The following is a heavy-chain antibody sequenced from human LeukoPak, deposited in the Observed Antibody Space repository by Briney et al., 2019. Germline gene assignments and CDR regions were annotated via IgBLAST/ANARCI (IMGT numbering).Heavy chain of an antibody. CDR2: VNNSGGST. Sequence: GGSLRLSCAASGFTFSSYAMSWVGQAPAKGLEWGSGVNNSGGSTYYADSVKGRFTISRDNSKNTLYLQMNSLRDEDTAVYYCAKASGYCRSTTSCYLFFDYWGQGTLVTVSS. J-gene: IGHJ4*02. CDR1: GFTFSSYA. D-gene: IGHD2-2*01. CDR3: AKASGYCRSTTSCYLFFDY. V-gene: IGHV3-23*01.